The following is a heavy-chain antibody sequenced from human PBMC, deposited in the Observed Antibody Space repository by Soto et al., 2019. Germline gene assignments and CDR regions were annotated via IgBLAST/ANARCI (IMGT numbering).Heavy chain of an antibody. CDR2: IYHSGST. D-gene: IGHD1-1*01. J-gene: IGHJ6*02. Sequence: QLQLQESGPGLVKPSQTLSLTCAVSGGSISSGGYSWSWIRQPPGKGLEWIGYIYHSGSTYYNPSLKSRVTISVDRSKNQFSLKLSSVTAADTAVYYCARGGLSNSRMDVWGQGTTVTVSS. V-gene: IGHV4-30-2*01. CDR3: ARGGLSNSRMDV. CDR1: GGSISSGGYS.